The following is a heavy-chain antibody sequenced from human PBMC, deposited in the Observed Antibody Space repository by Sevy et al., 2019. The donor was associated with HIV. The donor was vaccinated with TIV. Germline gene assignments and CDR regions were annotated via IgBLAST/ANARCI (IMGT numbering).Heavy chain of an antibody. J-gene: IGHJ3*01. CDR1: GFDFSTYD. CDR2: ISFDGSDK. CDR3: AKRERSYYDSSGNYDAFDV. Sequence: GGSLRLSCAASGFDFSTYDMHWVRQAPGKGLEWVAFISFDGSDKWYVDFVKGRFTISRDNSKNTLYVQMNTLRDEDTAVYYCAKRERSYYDSSGNYDAFDVWGQGTSVTVSS. D-gene: IGHD3-22*01. V-gene: IGHV3-33*03.